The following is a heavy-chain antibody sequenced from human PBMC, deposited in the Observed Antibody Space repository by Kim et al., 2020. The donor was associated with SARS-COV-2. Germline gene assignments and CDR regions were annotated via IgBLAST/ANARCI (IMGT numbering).Heavy chain of an antibody. CDR2: IKQDGSEK. J-gene: IGHJ4*02. D-gene: IGHD2-15*01. CDR3: ASPPGDCSGGSCYFDY. Sequence: GGSLRLSCAASGFTFSSYWMSWVRQAPGKGLEWVANIKQDGSEKYYVDSVKGRFTISRDNAKNSLYLQMNSLRAEDTAVYYCASPPGDCSGGSCYFDYWGQGTLVTVSS. CDR1: GFTFSSYW. V-gene: IGHV3-7*03.